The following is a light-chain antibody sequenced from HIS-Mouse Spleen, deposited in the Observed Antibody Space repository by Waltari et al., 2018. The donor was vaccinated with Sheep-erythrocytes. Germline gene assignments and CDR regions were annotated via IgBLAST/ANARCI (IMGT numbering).Light chain of an antibody. J-gene: IGLJ3*02. CDR2: EGS. V-gene: IGLV2-23*01. CDR1: SRDVGSYNI. Sequence: QSALTQPASVSGSPGESITISCTGPSRDVGSYNILSLSQQHPGKAPKLMIYEGSKRPSGVSNRFSGSKSGNTASLTISGLQAEDEADYYCCSYAGSSTPWVFGGGTKLTVL. CDR3: CSYAGSSTPWV.